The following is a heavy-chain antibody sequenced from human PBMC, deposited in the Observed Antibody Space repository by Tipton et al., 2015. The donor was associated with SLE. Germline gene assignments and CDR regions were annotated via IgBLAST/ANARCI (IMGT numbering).Heavy chain of an antibody. CDR3: ARTIQFGPGD. V-gene: IGHV4-34*01. CDR1: GGSISSHY. J-gene: IGHJ4*02. Sequence: TLSLTCTVSGGSISSHYWSWIRQPPGKGLEWIGEINHSGSTNYNPSLKGRVTMSVDTSKNQFSLKVTSVTAADTAVYYCARTIQFGPGDWGRGTLVTVSS. CDR2: INHSGST. D-gene: IGHD5-24*01.